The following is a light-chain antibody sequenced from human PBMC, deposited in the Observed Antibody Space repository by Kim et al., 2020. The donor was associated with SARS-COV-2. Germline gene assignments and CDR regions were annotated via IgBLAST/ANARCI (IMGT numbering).Light chain of an antibody. V-gene: IGKV4-1*01. CDR1: QSVLYSSNNKKF. J-gene: IGKJ2*01. Sequence: TINCKSSQSVLYSSNNKKFLAWYQQKPGQPPKLLIYWASTRVSGVPDRFSGSGSGTDFTRTISSLQAEDVAVYQCQQYYSSPPYTFGQGTKVDIK. CDR2: WAS. CDR3: QQYYSSPPYT.